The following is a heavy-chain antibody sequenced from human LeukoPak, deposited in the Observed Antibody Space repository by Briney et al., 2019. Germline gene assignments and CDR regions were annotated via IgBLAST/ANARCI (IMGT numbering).Heavy chain of an antibody. J-gene: IGHJ3*02. Sequence: ASVKVSCKASGGTFSSYAISWVRQAPGQGLEGMGGIIPIFGTANYAQKFQARVTITADESTSTAYMELSSLRSEDTAVYYCARGPDIVVVPAAMSSFDIRGQGTMVTVSS. CDR1: GGTFSSYA. CDR3: ARGPDIVVVPAAMSSFDI. D-gene: IGHD2-2*01. CDR2: IIPIFGTA. V-gene: IGHV1-69*13.